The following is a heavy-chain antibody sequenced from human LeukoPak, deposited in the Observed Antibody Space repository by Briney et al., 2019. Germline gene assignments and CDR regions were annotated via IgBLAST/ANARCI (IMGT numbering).Heavy chain of an antibody. J-gene: IGHJ4*02. CDR2: ISSSSSYI. CDR3: ARDLGRYCSSTSCYPWDY. Sequence: GGSLRLSCAASGFTFSSYSMNWVRQAPGKGLEWVSSISSSSSYIYYADSVKGRFTISRDNAKNSLYLQMNSLRAEDTAVYYCARDLGRYCSSTSCYPWDYWGQGTLVTVSS. D-gene: IGHD2-2*01. CDR1: GFTFSSYS. V-gene: IGHV3-21*01.